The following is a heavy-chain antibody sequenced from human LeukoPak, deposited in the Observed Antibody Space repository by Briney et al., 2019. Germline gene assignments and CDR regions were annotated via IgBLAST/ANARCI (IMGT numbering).Heavy chain of an antibody. CDR2: IKQDGSEK. CDR1: GFSFSTYG. CDR3: ARAWSYSTGWYNY. V-gene: IGHV3-7*04. D-gene: IGHD6-19*01. J-gene: IGHJ4*02. Sequence: GGSLRLSCAASGFSFSTYGMSWVRQAPGKGLEWVANIKQDGSEKYYVDSVKGRFTISRDNAKNSLYLQMNSLRVEDTAVYYCARAWSYSTGWYNYWGQGTLVTVSS.